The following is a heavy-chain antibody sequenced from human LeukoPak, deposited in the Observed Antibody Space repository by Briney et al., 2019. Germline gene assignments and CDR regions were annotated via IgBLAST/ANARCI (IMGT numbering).Heavy chain of an antibody. D-gene: IGHD6-6*01. CDR2: ISGSGGST. J-gene: IGHJ4*02. CDR3: AKDTKGRIAAEFDY. CDR1: GFTFTSYA. V-gene: IGHV3-23*01. Sequence: GGSLRLSCAASGFTFTSYAMSWVRQVSGKGLEWVSAISGSGGSTYYADSVKGRFTISRDNSKNTLYLQMNSLRAEDTAVYYCAKDTKGRIAAEFDYWGQGTLVTVSS.